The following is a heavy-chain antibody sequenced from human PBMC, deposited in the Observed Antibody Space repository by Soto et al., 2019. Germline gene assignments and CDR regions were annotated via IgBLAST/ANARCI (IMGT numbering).Heavy chain of an antibody. CDR1: GYTFTSYY. Sequence: QVQLVQSGAEVKKPGASIKVSCKTSGYTFTSYYLHWVRQAPGQGLEWMGIINPSGGGTSYAQKFQSRVTMTIDPSTSPVYRELSSLIYDDTAGYYCTRDRGTSMITKLFDYWGQGTLVTVSS. CDR2: INPSGGGT. CDR3: TRDRGTSMITKLFDY. V-gene: IGHV1-46*03. J-gene: IGHJ4*02. D-gene: IGHD3-16*01.